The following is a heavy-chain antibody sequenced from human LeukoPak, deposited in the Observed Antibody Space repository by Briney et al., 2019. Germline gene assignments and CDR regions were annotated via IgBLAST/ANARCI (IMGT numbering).Heavy chain of an antibody. CDR1: GFTFSSYG. CDR2: ISYDGSNK. D-gene: IGHD5-18*01. Sequence: GGSLRLSCAASGFTFSSYGMHWVRQAPGKGLEWVAVISYDGSNKYYADSVKGRFTISRDNSKNTLYLQMNSLRAEDTAVYYCASGYSYGYVVYWGQGTLVTVSS. V-gene: IGHV3-30*03. J-gene: IGHJ4*02. CDR3: ASGYSYGYVVY.